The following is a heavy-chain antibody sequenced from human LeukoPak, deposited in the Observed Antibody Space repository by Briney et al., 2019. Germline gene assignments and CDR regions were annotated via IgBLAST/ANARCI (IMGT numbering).Heavy chain of an antibody. D-gene: IGHD1-26*01. V-gene: IGHV4-39*01. CDR2: IYYSGST. J-gene: IGHJ3*02. CDR3: ATPYSGGYHGLDI. CDR1: GGSISSSTYY. Sequence: SETLSLTCTVSGGSISSSTYYWGWIRQPPGKGLEWIGSIYYSGSTYYNPPLKSRVTISVDTSKNQFSLKLNSVTAADTAVYYCATPYSGGYHGLDIWGQGTMVTVSS.